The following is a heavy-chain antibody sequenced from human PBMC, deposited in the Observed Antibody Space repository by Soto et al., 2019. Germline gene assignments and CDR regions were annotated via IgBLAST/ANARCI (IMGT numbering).Heavy chain of an antibody. CDR1: GGSFSGYY. CDR3: ARRLRYFDWFPGAFDI. CDR2: INHSGST. J-gene: IGHJ3*02. D-gene: IGHD3-9*01. Sequence: QVQLQQWGAGLLKPSETLSLTCAVYGGSFSGYYWSWIRQPPGKGLEWIGEINHSGSTNYNPSLKRAVTISVDTSKNQCSLKLGSVTAADTAVYYCARRLRYFDWFPGAFDIWGQGTMVTVSS. V-gene: IGHV4-34*01.